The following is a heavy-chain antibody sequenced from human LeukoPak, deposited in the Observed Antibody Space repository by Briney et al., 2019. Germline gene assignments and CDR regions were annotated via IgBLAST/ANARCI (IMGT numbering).Heavy chain of an antibody. CDR2: ICSGGST. CDR3: ARSSSGTYNFDY. CDR1: AFTVSSNY. J-gene: IGHJ4*02. D-gene: IGHD6-19*01. Sequence: GGSQRLSCAASAFTVSSNYMGWVRQAPGKGLEWVSVICSGGSTYYADSVKGRFTISRHNSKNTLYLQMNSLRAEDTAVYYCARSSSGTYNFDYWGQGTLVTVSS. V-gene: IGHV3-53*04.